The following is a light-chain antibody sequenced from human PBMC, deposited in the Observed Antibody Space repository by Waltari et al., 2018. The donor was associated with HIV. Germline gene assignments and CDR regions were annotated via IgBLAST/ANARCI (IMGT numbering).Light chain of an antibody. CDR2: GAS. J-gene: IGKJ2*01. CDR1: QRVTSSY. CDR3: QQYGSSPYT. Sequence: EIELPQSPGTLSSSPGARATLYCRANQRVTSSYLAWYQQKPGQAPRLHIYGASSRATGIPDRFSGSGSGTDFTLTISRLEPEDSAVYYCQQYGSSPYTFGQGTKLEIK. V-gene: IGKV3-20*01.